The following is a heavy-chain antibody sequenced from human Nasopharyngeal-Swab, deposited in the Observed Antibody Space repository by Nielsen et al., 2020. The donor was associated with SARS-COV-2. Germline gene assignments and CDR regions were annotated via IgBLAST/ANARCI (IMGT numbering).Heavy chain of an antibody. J-gene: IGHJ5*02. D-gene: IGHD6-19*01. CDR2: INPNSGGT. V-gene: IGHV1-2*06. CDR1: GYTFTGYY. Sequence: ASVKVSCKASGYTFTGYYMHWVRQAPRQGLEWMGRINPNSGGTNYAQKFQGRVTMTRDTSTSTAYMELSRLRSDDTAVYYCAREPDSSGWYATSNWFDPWGQGTLVTVSS. CDR3: AREPDSSGWYATSNWFDP.